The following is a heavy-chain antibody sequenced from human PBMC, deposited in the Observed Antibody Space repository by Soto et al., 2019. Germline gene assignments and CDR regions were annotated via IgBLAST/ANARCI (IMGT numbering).Heavy chain of an antibody. V-gene: IGHV3-21*01. CDR1: GFTFSSYS. J-gene: IGHJ6*02. Sequence: EVQLVESGGGLVKPGGSLRLSCAASGFTFSSYSMNWVRQAPGKGLEWVSSISSSSSYIYYADSVKGRFTISRDNAKNSLYLQMHSLRADDTAVYYCARDLSLTTRHGYNYGMDVWGQGTTVTVS. D-gene: IGHD4-4*01. CDR2: ISSSSSYI. CDR3: ARDLSLTTRHGYNYGMDV.